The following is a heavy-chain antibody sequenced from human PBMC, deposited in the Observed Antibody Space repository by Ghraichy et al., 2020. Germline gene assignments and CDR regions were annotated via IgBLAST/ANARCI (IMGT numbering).Heavy chain of an antibody. CDR2: IRGSGDII. Sequence: GGSLRLSCAASGLTFSTYAMTWVRQGPGKGLVWVSSIRGSGDIIYYADSVRGRFTVSRDNSQNTLYLQMNSLRAEDTAVYYCAKDPNGDYVGAFDSWGQGTMVTVSS. V-gene: IGHV3-23*01. CDR3: AKDPNGDYVGAFDS. D-gene: IGHD4-17*01. J-gene: IGHJ3*02. CDR1: GLTFSTYA.